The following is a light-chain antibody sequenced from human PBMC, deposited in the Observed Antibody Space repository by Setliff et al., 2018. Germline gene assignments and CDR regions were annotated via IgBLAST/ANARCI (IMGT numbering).Light chain of an antibody. CDR2: EVT. CDR1: NSDIGTYNL. CDR3: CSYTDSSDLYG. J-gene: IGLJ1*01. Sequence: QSVLTQPASVSGSPGQSITISCTGANSDIGTYNLVSWYQQYPGRAPNLMIYEVTRRPSGVSDRFSASKSGNTASLTISGLQAEDEADYYCCSYTDSSDLYGFGSGTKVTVL. V-gene: IGLV2-23*02.